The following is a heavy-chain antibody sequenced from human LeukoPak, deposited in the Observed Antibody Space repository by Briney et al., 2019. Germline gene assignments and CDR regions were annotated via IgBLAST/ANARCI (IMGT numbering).Heavy chain of an antibody. V-gene: IGHV4-59*01. D-gene: IGHD4-23*01. CDR2: IYYSRNT. J-gene: IGHJ4*02. Sequence: SETLSLTCTVSGGSFSSYYWSWIRQPPGKGLEWIGYIYYSRNTRYDPSLKSRITILLDTSKNQFSLKLNSVTAADTAVYYCARRGTSYYDSWGQGTLVTVSS. CDR1: GGSFSSYY. CDR3: ARRGTSYYDS.